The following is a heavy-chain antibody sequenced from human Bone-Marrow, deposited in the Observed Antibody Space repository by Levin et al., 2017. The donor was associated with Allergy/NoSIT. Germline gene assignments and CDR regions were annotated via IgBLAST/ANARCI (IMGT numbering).Heavy chain of an antibody. CDR2: INTNTGNP. D-gene: IGHD3-10*01. V-gene: IGHV7-4-1*01. J-gene: IGHJ6*03. CDR1: GYTFTSYA. CDR3: ARDMVTMVRGDSTNYYYYMDV. Sequence: ASVKVSCKASGYTFTSYAMNWVRQAPGQGLEWMGWINTNTGNPTYAQGFTGRFVFSLDTSVSTAYLQICSLKAEDTAVYYCARDMVTMVRGDSTNYYYYMDVWGKGTTVTVSS.